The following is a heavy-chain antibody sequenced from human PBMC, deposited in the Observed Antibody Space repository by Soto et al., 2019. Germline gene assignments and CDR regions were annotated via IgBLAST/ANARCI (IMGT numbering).Heavy chain of an antibody. CDR3: ARDSVGTFDY. V-gene: IGHV3-33*01. D-gene: IGHD2-21*02. J-gene: IGHJ4*02. CDR2: IRYDENNK. Sequence: QVQLVESGGGVVQPGTSLRLSCAASGFTFRNYGMQWVRQAPGKGLEWVAIIRYDENNKYYADSVKGRFTISRDKSKNTLYLQMNSLRAEDTAVYYCARDSVGTFDYWGQGTLVTVSS. CDR1: GFTFRNYG.